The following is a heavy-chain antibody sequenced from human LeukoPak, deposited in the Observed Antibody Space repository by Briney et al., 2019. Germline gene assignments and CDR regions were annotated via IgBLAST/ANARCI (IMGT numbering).Heavy chain of an antibody. D-gene: IGHD5-24*01. CDR3: ARIRDGYNDAYDL. CDR1: GYTFTSYY. J-gene: IGHJ3*01. Sequence: ASVKVSCKASGYTFTSYYMHWVRQAPGQGLEWMGIINPSGGSTSSAQKFQGRVTMTRDMSTSTVYMELSRLRSEDTAIYYCARIRDGYNDAYDLWGQGTVVTVPS. CDR2: INPSGGST. V-gene: IGHV1-46*01.